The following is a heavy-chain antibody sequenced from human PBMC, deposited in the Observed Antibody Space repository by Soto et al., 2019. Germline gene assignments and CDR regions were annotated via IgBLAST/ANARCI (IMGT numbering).Heavy chain of an antibody. V-gene: IGHV3-30-3*01. Sequence: HPGGSLRLSCAASGFTFSSYAMHWVRQAPGKGLEWVAVISYDGSNKYYADSVKGRFTISRDNSKNTLYLQMNSLRAEDTAVYYCARDSGYSSGWSPTYYYYGMDVWGQGTTVTVSS. CDR2: ISYDGSNK. CDR3: ARDSGYSSGWSPTYYYYGMDV. J-gene: IGHJ6*02. D-gene: IGHD6-19*01. CDR1: GFTFSSYA.